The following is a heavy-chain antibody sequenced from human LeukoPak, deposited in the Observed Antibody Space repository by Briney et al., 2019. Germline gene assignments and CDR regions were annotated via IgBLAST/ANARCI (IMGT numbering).Heavy chain of an antibody. J-gene: IGHJ5*02. CDR3: VRVTRRGVKILGFDP. D-gene: IGHD2-21*01. CDR1: GDSVSSGNYY. V-gene: IGHV4-61*01. Sequence: PSETLSLTCTVSGDSVSSGNYYWSWVRQPPGKGLEWIANIYYSGSTNYNPSLKSRIIISVDTSKNQFSLKLNSVIAADTAVYFCVRVTRRGVKILGFDPWGQGTLVTVSS. CDR2: IYYSGST.